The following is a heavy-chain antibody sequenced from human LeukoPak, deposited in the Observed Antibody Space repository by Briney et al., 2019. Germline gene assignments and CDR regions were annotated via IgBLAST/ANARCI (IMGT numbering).Heavy chain of an antibody. CDR1: GYTLTSYG. D-gene: IGHD6-13*01. V-gene: IGHV1-18*01. Sequence: ASVKVSCKVYGYTLTSYGISWVRQAPGQGREWMGWISAYNGNTNYAQKLQGRVTMTTDTSPSTAYLELRSLGSDDTAVYYCGRGSSSLHDAFDIWGQGTMVTVSS. CDR3: GRGSSSLHDAFDI. CDR2: ISAYNGNT. J-gene: IGHJ3*02.